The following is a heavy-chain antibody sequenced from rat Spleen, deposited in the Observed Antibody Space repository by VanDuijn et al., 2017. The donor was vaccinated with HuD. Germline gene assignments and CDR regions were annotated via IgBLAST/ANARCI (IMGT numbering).Heavy chain of an antibody. V-gene: IGHV5-17*01. J-gene: IGHJ2*01. CDR2: IIYDGSST. Sequence: EVQLVEPGGGVVQPGRSLKLSCTASGFTFSDYAMAWVRQAPKKGLEWVATIIYDGSSTYYRDSVKGRFTISRDNAKSTLSLQMDSLGSEDTATYYCARHAVTTGVDYFDYWGQGVTVTVSS. CDR3: ARHAVTTGVDYFDY. D-gene: IGHD1-11*01. CDR1: GFTFSDYA.